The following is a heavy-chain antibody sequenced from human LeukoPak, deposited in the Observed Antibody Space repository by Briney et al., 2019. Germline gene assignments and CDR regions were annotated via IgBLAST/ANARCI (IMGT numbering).Heavy chain of an antibody. J-gene: IGHJ6*03. CDR1: GGTFSSYA. V-gene: IGHV1-69*05. CDR3: ARDSLHGSSSWYGLNDDYYYYMDV. D-gene: IGHD6-13*01. CDR2: IIPIFGTA. Sequence: SVKVSCKASGGTFSSYAISWVRQAPGQGLEWMGGIIPIFGTANYAQKFQGRVTITTDESTSTAYMELSSLRSEDTAVYYCARDSLHGSSSWYGLNDDYYYYMDVWGKGTTVTVSS.